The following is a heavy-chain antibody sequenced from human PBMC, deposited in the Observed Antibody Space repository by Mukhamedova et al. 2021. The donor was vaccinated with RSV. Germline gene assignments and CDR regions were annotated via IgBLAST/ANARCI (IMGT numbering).Heavy chain of an antibody. CDR3: AREARVGYSSSVGGMDV. CDR2: IFSNDEK. V-gene: IGHV2-26*01. J-gene: IGHJ6*02. Sequence: KALEWLAHIFSNDEKSYSTSLKSRLTISKDTSKSQVVLTMTNMDPVDTATYYCAREARVGYSSSVGGMDVWGQGTTVTVSS. D-gene: IGHD6-6*01.